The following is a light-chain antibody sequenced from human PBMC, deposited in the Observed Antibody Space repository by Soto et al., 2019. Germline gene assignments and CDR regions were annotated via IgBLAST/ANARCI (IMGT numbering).Light chain of an antibody. Sequence: DFQMTQSPSTLSASVGDRVTISCRASQSISNHLNWYQHKPGKAPKVLIYAASSLQGGVPSRFSGSGSGTDFTLTINSLQPEDFATYYCQQSYSTPFTFSPGTKVDI. CDR2: AAS. V-gene: IGKV1-39*01. J-gene: IGKJ3*01. CDR1: QSISNH. CDR3: QQSYSTPFT.